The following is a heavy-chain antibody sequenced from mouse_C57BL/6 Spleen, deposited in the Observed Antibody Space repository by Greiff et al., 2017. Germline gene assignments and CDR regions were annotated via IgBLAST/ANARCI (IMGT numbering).Heavy chain of an antibody. CDR1: GYTFTSYW. J-gene: IGHJ2*01. CDR2: IHPSASDT. V-gene: IGHV1-74*01. D-gene: IGHD2-3*01. Sequence: QVQLQQPGAELVTPGASVQVSCKASGYTFTSYWMHWVKQRPGQVLEWIGRIHPSASDTNYNQKFTGKATWTVYKSSITAYMHLSSLTAEDSAVYYCALYDGYSVYCDYWGQGTTLTVSS. CDR3: ALYDGYSVYCDY.